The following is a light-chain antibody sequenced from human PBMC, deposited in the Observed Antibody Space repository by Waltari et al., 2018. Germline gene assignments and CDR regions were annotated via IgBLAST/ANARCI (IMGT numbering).Light chain of an antibody. J-gene: IGKJ4*01. V-gene: IGKV1-39*01. CDR2: AAS. CDR1: QSISSY. CDR3: QQSYSTPT. Sequence: DIQMTQSPSSLSASVGDRVTITCRAIQSISSYLNWYQQKPGKAPKLLIYAASSLQSGVPSRFSGSGSGTDFTLTISSLQPEDFATYYCQQSYSTPTFGGGTKVEIK.